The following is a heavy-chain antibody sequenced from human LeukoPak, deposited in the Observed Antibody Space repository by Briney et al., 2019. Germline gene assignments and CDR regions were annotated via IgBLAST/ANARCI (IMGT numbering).Heavy chain of an antibody. CDR1: GYTFTGYY. CDR3: ARAGATYYYDSSGYPPDY. J-gene: IGHJ4*02. CDR2: INPNSGGT. D-gene: IGHD3-22*01. V-gene: IGHV1-2*06. Sequence: ASVKVSCKASGYTFTGYYTHWVRQAPGQGLEWMGRINPNSGGTNYAQKSQGRVTMTRDTSISTAYMELSRLRSDDTAVYYCARAGATYYYDSSGYPPDYWGQGTLVTVSS.